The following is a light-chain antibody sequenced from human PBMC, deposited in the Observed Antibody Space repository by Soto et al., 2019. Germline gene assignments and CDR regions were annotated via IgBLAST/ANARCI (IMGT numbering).Light chain of an antibody. Sequence: EIVLTQSPGTLSLSPGERATLSCRASQSVSNSLAWYQQKTGQAPRLPISGASSRATGIPDRFSGSGSETDFTLTISRLEPEDFALYYCQQRSNWPPLTFGGGTKVDIK. CDR2: GAS. CDR3: QQRSNWPPLT. J-gene: IGKJ4*01. V-gene: IGKV3D-20*02. CDR1: QSVSNS.